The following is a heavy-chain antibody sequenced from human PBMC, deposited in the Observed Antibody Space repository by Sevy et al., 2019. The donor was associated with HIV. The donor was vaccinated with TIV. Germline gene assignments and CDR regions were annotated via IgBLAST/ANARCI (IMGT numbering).Heavy chain of an antibody. Sequence: GSLRLSCVASGLTVGSLSIDWVRQAPGKGLEWVSLIYSAGTTFYSDSVKGRFTISRDNSNNTLDLQMNSLRAEDTAIYYCARIKGASSSYAMDVWGQGTTVTVSS. CDR2: IYSAGTT. V-gene: IGHV3-53*01. CDR1: GLTVGSLS. D-gene: IGHD2-2*01. J-gene: IGHJ6*02. CDR3: ARIKGASSSYAMDV.